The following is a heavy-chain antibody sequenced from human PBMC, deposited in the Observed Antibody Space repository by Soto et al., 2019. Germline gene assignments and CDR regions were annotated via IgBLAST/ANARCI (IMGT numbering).Heavy chain of an antibody. CDR2: IWYDGSNK. CDR1: GFTFSSYG. D-gene: IGHD5-18*01. Sequence: QVQLVESGGGVVQPGRSLRLSCAASGFTFSSYGMHWVRQAPGKGLEWVAVIWYDGSNKYYADSVKGRFTISRDNSKNTLYLQMSGLRAEDTAVYYCARDVQLWFDYWGQGTLVTVSS. J-gene: IGHJ4*02. CDR3: ARDVQLWFDY. V-gene: IGHV3-33*01.